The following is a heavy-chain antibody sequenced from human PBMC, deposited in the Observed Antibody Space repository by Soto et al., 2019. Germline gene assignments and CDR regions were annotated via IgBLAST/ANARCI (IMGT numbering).Heavy chain of an antibody. CDR1: GDSVSSNSAT. CDR2: TYYRSKWSN. V-gene: IGHV6-1*01. CDR3: ARQIRHYGDYADY. D-gene: IGHD4-17*01. J-gene: IGHJ4*02. Sequence: SQTLSLTCAISGDSVSSNSATWDWIRQSPSRGLEWLGRTYYRSKWSNDYAVSVKGRITINPDTSNNQVSLKLSSVTAADTAVYYCARQIRHYGDYADYWGQGTLVTVSS.